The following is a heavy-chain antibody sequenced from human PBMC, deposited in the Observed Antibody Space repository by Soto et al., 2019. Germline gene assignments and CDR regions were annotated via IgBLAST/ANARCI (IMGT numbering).Heavy chain of an antibody. J-gene: IGHJ5*02. CDR2: IYHSGST. CDR3: ARDRATMVRGGRLWFDP. CDR1: GGSISSSNW. V-gene: IGHV4-4*02. D-gene: IGHD3-10*01. Sequence: SETLSLTCAVSGGSISSSNWWSWVRQPPGKGLEWIGEIYHSGSTNYNPSLKSRVTISVDKSKNQFSLKLSSVTAADTAVYYCARDRATMVRGGRLWFDPWGQGTLVTVSS.